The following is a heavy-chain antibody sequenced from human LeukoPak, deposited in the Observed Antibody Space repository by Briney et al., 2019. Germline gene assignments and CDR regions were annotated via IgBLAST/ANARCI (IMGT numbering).Heavy chain of an antibody. CDR2: IIPIFGTA. J-gene: IGHJ4*02. CDR3: ARQHDSTLFY. V-gene: IGHV1-69*01. Sequence: SVKVSCKASGGTFSSYAISWVRQAPGQGLEWMGGIIPIFGTANYAQKFQGRVTITADESTSTAYMELNSLRAEDTAVYYCARQHDSTLFYWGQGTLVTVSS. D-gene: IGHD3-3*01. CDR1: GGTFSSYA.